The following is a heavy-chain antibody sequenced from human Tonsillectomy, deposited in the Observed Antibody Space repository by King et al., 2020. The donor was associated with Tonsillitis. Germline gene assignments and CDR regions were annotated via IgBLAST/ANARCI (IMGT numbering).Heavy chain of an antibody. CDR1: GFTFSSYA. J-gene: IGHJ6*02. CDR3: AKRTVTNRYYYYGMDV. CDR2: ISGSGGST. V-gene: IGHV3-23*04. Sequence: VQLVESGGGLVQPGGSLRLSCAASGFTFSSYAMSWVRQAPGKGLEWVSSISGSGGSTYYADSVKGRFTLSRDNSKNTLNLQMNSLRAEDTAVYYGAKRTVTNRYYYYGMDVWGQGTTVTVSS. D-gene: IGHD4-17*01.